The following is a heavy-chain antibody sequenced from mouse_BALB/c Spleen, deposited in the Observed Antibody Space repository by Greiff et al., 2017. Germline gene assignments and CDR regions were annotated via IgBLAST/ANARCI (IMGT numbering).Heavy chain of an antibody. CDR3: ARTTTAPWFAY. J-gene: IGHJ3*01. CDR1: GYAFTNYL. Sequence: QVQLQQSGAELVRPGTSVKVSCKASGYAFTNYLIEWVKQRPGQGLEWIGVINPGSGGTNYNEKFKGKATLTADKSSSTAYMQLSSLTSDDSAVYFCARTTTAPWFAYWGQGTLVTVSA. D-gene: IGHD1-2*01. CDR2: INPGSGGT. V-gene: IGHV1-54*01.